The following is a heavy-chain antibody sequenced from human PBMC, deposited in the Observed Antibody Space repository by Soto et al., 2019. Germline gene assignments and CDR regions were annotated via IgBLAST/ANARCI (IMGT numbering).Heavy chain of an antibody. Sequence: EASVKVSCKASGGTFSSYAISWVRQAPGQGLEWMGGIIPIFGTANYAQKFQGRVTITADESTSTAYMELSSLRSEDTAVYYCARVRRYSSSAYYFDYWGQGTLVTVSS. CDR1: GGTFSSYA. V-gene: IGHV1-69*13. J-gene: IGHJ4*02. CDR2: IIPIFGTA. CDR3: ARVRRYSSSAYYFDY. D-gene: IGHD6-6*01.